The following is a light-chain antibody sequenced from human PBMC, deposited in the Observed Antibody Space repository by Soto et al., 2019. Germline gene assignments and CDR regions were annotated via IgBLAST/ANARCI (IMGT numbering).Light chain of an antibody. V-gene: IGLV2-8*01. J-gene: IGLJ1*01. CDR1: SSDVGGYNY. CDR2: EVS. Sequence: QSVLTQPPSASGSPGQSVTISCTGTSSDVGGYNYVSWYQQHPGKAPKLMIYEVSKRPSGVPDRFSGSKSGNTASLTVFGLQAEDEADYYCSSYEGSNTFVFGTGTKVTVL. CDR3: SSYEGSNTFV.